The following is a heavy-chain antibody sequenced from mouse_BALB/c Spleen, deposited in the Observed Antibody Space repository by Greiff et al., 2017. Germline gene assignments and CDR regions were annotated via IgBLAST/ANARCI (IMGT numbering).Heavy chain of an antibody. CDR3: ARGGYYGSSYVNWYFDV. Sequence: EVQLQESGPELVKPGASVKIPCKASGYTFTDYTMDWVKQSHGKSLEWIGDINPNNGGTIYNQKFKGKATLTVDKSSSTAYMELRSLTSEDTAVYYCARGGYYGSSYVNWYFDVWGAGTTVTVSS. CDR2: INPNNGGT. CDR1: GYTFTDYT. J-gene: IGHJ1*01. D-gene: IGHD1-1*01. V-gene: IGHV1-18*01.